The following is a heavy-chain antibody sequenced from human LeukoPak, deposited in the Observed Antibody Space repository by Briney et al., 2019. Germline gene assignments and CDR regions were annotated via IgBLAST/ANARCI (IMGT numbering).Heavy chain of an antibody. CDR2: ISSTGGST. J-gene: IGHJ4*02. CDR1: GFTFSNYA. V-gene: IGHV3-64*01. Sequence: GGSLRLSCVASGFTFSNYAMHWVRQAPGKGLEYVSAISSTGGSTYYANSVKGRFTISRDNSKNTLYLQMGSLRAEDMAVYYCARGPFYCSSTSCYTFDYWGQGTLVTVSS. CDR3: ARGPFYCSSTSCYTFDY. D-gene: IGHD2-2*01.